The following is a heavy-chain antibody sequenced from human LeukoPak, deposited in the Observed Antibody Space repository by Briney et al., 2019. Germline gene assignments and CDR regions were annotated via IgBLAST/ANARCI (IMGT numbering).Heavy chain of an antibody. CDR3: ARGLGSSWYSYYYMDV. CDR2: MNPNSGNT. J-gene: IGHJ6*03. V-gene: IGHV1-8*03. D-gene: IGHD6-13*01. Sequence: ASVKVSCKASGYTFTSYGISWVRQATGQGLEWMGWMNPNSGNTGYAQKFQGRVTITRNTSISTAYMELSSLRSEDTAVYYCARGLGSSWYSYYYMDVWGKGTTVTVSS. CDR1: GYTFTSYG.